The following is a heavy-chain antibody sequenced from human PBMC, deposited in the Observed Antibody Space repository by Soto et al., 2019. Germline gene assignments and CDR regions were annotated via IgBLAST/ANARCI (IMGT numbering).Heavy chain of an antibody. CDR3: AREMVRGVGSDY. CDR1: GYTFTSYG. D-gene: IGHD3-10*01. Sequence: QVQLVQSGAEVKKPGASVKVSCKASGYTFTSYGISWVRQAPGQGLEWMGWISTYNGKTKYAKKPQGRVTMTTDTSTSTAYMELRSLRSDDTAVFYCAREMVRGVGSDYWGQGTLVTVSS. V-gene: IGHV1-18*01. J-gene: IGHJ4*02. CDR2: ISTYNGKT.